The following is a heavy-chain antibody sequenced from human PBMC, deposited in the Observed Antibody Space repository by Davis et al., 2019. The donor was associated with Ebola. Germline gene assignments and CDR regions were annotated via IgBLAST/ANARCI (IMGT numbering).Heavy chain of an antibody. V-gene: IGHV3-30-3*01. CDR2: ISYDGSNK. CDR3: ARVVGAVAGYPFDY. Sequence: PGGSLRLSCAASGFTFSSYAMHWVRQAPGKGLEWVAVISYDGSNKYYADSVKGRFTISRDNSKNPLYLQMNSLRAEDTAVYYCARVVGAVAGYPFDYWGQGTLVTVSS. CDR1: GFTFSSYA. D-gene: IGHD6-19*01. J-gene: IGHJ4*02.